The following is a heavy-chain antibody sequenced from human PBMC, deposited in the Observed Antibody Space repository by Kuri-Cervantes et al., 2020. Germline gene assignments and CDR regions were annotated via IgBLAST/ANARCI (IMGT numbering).Heavy chain of an antibody. V-gene: IGHV1-8*02. CDR3: ARGAGRLQKYYFDY. J-gene: IGHJ4*02. CDR2: MNPNSGNT. CDR1: GYTFTGYY. Sequence: ASVKVSCKASGYTFTGYYMHWVRQAPGQGLEWMGWMNPNSGNTGYAQKFQGRVTMTRNTSISTAYMELSSLRSEDTAVYYCARGAGRLQKYYFDYWGQGTLVTVSS. D-gene: IGHD5-24*01.